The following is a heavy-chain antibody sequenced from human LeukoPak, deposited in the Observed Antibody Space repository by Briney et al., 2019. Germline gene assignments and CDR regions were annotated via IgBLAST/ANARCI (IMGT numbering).Heavy chain of an antibody. V-gene: IGHV4-39*01. Sequence: SETLSLTCTVSGASLTSSSYYWGWIRQPPGKGLEWIGSIYYSGSTYYNPSLKSRVTISVDTSKNQFSLKLSSVTAADTAVYYCARLRDYDFWSGRRAGYYYMDVWGKGTTVTVSS. CDR1: GASLTSSSYY. J-gene: IGHJ6*03. CDR2: IYYSGST. CDR3: ARLRDYDFWSGRRAGYYYMDV. D-gene: IGHD3-3*01.